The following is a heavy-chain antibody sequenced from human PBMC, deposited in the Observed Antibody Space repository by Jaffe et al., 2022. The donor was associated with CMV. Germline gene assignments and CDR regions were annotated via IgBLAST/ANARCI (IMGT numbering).Heavy chain of an antibody. D-gene: IGHD3-16*01. CDR1: GFTFSSYG. CDR3: TRGAPGGRSMRNSPLDH. J-gene: IGHJ4*02. V-gene: IGHV3-33*05. CDR2: MAYDGSPV. Sequence: QEQLVESGGDVVQPGRSLTLSCVASGFTFSSYGLHWVRQAPGKGLEWVALMAYDGSPVSYADSVKGRFTLSRDNSKNTLYLQMSSLRVEDTAVYYCTRGAPGGRSMRNSPLDHWGQGTLVTVSA.